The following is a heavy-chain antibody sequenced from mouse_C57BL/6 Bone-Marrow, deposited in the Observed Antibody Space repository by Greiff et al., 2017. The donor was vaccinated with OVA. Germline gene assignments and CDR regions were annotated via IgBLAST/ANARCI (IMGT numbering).Heavy chain of an antibody. Sequence: EVQLQESGGGLVKPGGSLKLSCAASGFTFSDYGMHWVRQAPEQGLALVAYITSGSSTIYYADTLTGPFTISRDNATNTLFLQMTRLRSEDTAMYYCAFYRNLYWYFDVWGTGTTVTVSS. J-gene: IGHJ1*03. CDR2: ITSGSSTI. CDR3: AFYRNLYWYFDV. V-gene: IGHV5-17*01. CDR1: GFTFSDYG. D-gene: IGHD2-5*01.